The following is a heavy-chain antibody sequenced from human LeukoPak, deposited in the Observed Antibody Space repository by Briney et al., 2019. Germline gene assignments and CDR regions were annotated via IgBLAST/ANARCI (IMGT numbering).Heavy chain of an antibody. CDR1: GFSFSNYG. V-gene: IGHV3-33*01. J-gene: IGHJ4*02. CDR3: ARQTTVATDS. D-gene: IGHD4-23*01. Sequence: GGSLRLSCVASGFSFSNYGMHWVRQAPGKGLEWVALIYYDATNKYYIDSVKGRFTISRDNSKNTLYLQMSSLRVEDPAVYYCARQTTVATDSWGQGTLVTVSS. CDR2: IYYDATNK.